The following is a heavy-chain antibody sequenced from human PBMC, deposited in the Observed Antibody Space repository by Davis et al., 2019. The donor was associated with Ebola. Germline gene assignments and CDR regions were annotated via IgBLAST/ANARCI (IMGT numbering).Heavy chain of an antibody. D-gene: IGHD4-17*01. Sequence: GESLKISCAASGFTFSSYAMSWVRQAPGKGLEWVSTISSSGGATYYADSVKGRFTISRDNSKNTLYLQMNSLRADDTAVYYCARHDYGDSHFDYWGQGTLVTVSS. CDR1: GFTFSSYA. CDR2: ISSSGGAT. CDR3: ARHDYGDSHFDY. J-gene: IGHJ4*02. V-gene: IGHV3-23*01.